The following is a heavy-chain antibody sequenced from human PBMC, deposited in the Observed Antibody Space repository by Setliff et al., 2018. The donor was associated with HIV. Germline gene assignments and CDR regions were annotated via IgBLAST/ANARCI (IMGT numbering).Heavy chain of an antibody. J-gene: IGHJ4*01. D-gene: IGHD2-15*01. CDR2: VSRGGST. CDR1: DGSFSGYS. CDR3: ARAVCPSLNCYSFFNY. V-gene: IGHV4-34*01. Sequence: SETLSLTCGVDDGSFSGYSWSWIRQSPGRGLEWIGEVSRGGSTTYNPSLTGRVSVSVDTSKSQFSLKLTNVTAADAAVYYCARAVCPSLNCYSFFNYWGHGSLVTVS.